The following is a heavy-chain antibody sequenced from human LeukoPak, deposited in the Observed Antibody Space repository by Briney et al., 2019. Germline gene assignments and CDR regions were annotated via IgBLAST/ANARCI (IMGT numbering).Heavy chain of an antibody. J-gene: IGHJ6*03. CDR1: GFTFSSYA. CDR3: ARVGSIAARLGYYYYYMDV. D-gene: IGHD6-6*01. CDR2: ISYDGSNK. V-gene: IGHV3-30*04. Sequence: GGSLRLSCAASGFTFSSYAMHWVRQAPGKGPEWVAVISYDGSNKYYADSVKGRFTISRDNSKNTLYLQMNSLRAEDTAVYYCARVGSIAARLGYYYYYMDVWGKGTTVTVSS.